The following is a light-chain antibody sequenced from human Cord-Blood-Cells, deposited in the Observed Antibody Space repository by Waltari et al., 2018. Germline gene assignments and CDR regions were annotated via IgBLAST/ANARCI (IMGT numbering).Light chain of an antibody. CDR2: KDS. J-gene: IGLJ2*01. Sequence: SYQLPQPPSVSVSPGHTARITCPGDALPKQYAYWYQQKPGQAPVLVIYKDSERPSGIPERFSGSSSGTTVTLTISGVQAEDEADYYCQSADSSGTYVVFGGGTKLTVL. CDR3: QSADSSGTYVV. V-gene: IGLV3-25*02. CDR1: ALPKQY.